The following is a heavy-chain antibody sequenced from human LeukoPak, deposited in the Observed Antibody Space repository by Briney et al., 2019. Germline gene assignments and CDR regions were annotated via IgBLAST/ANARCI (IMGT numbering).Heavy chain of an antibody. CDR3: ARDEKRTYGMDV. CDR1: GFTFSNYA. J-gene: IGHJ6*02. V-gene: IGHV3-23*01. CDR2: ISASGGSA. Sequence: GGSLRLSCAVSGFTFSNYAMSWIRQAPGKGLEWVSTISASGGSAYYADSVKGRFTISRDNAKNSLYLQMNSLRAEDTAVYYCARDEKRTYGMDVWGQGTTVTVSS.